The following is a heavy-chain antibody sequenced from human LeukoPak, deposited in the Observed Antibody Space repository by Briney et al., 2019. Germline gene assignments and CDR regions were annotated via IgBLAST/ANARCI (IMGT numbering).Heavy chain of an antibody. J-gene: IGHJ6*03. CDR2: IYYSGST. Sequence: PSETLSLTCTASGGSISSYYWSWIRQPPGKGLEWIGYIYYSGSTNYNPSLKSRVTISVDTSKNQFSLKLSSVTAADTAVYYCARWGSNYYMDVWGKGTTVTVSS. D-gene: IGHD7-27*01. V-gene: IGHV4-59*08. CDR3: ARWGSNYYMDV. CDR1: GGSISSYY.